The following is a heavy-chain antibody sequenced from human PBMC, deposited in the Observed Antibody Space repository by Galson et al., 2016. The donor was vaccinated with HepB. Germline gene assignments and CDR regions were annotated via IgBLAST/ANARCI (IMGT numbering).Heavy chain of an antibody. CDR3: ARSSSGWYVY. J-gene: IGHJ4*02. V-gene: IGHV4-34*01. Sequence: ETLSLTCTVYGGSFSNYYWTWIRQPPGKGLEWIGEINQSGSAYYNPSLKSRVTISVDTSTKQFSLKLSSVTAADTAVYYCARSSSGWYVYWGQGTLVTVSS. CDR1: GGSFSNYY. D-gene: IGHD6-19*01. CDR2: INQSGSA.